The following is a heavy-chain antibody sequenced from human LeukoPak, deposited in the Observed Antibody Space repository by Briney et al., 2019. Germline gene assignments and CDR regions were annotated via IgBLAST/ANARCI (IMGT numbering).Heavy chain of an antibody. CDR1: GDSVSSNSGA. V-gene: IGHV6-1*01. CDR3: ARDPIAAAGRFDP. J-gene: IGHJ5*02. D-gene: IGHD6-13*01. Sequence: SHTLSLTYAISGDSVSSNSGAWNWIRQSPSRGLEGLGRTYYCYKWYHDYAVSVKSRITINPDTSKNQFSLQLNSVTPEDTAVYYCARDPIAAAGRFDPWGQGTLVTVSS. CDR2: TYYCYKWYH.